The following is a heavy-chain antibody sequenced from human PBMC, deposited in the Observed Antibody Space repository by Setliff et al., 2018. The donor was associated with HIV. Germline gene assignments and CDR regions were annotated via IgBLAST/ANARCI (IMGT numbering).Heavy chain of an antibody. CDR2: IYISRST. D-gene: IGHD2-15*01. CDR1: GGSVNSQSDY. J-gene: IGHJ4*02. Sequence: SETLSLTCTVSGGSVNSQSDYWTWIRQPAGKGLEWLGHIYISRSTNYNPSFKGRVAMSVDRSKNQFSLKLSSVAAADTAVYYCARDDRCSGGCCYSYWGQGALVTVSS. CDR3: ARDDRCSGGCCYSY. V-gene: IGHV4-61*09.